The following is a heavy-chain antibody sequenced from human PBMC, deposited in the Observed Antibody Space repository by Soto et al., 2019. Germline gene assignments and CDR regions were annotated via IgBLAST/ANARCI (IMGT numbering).Heavy chain of an antibody. CDR2: ISYDGSNK. V-gene: IGHV3-30-3*01. Sequence: QVQLVESGGGVVQPGRSLRLSCAASGFTFSSYAMHWVRQAPGKGLEWVAVISYDGSNKYYADSVKGRFTISRDNSKNTLYLQMNSLRAEDTSVYYCARAANIVVVPAAIGDYWGQGTLVTVSS. D-gene: IGHD2-2*01. CDR3: ARAANIVVVPAAIGDY. CDR1: GFTFSSYA. J-gene: IGHJ4*02.